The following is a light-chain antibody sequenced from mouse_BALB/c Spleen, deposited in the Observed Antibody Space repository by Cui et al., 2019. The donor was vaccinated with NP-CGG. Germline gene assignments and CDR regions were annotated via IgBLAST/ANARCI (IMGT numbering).Light chain of an antibody. CDR2: GTN. Sequence: QAVVTQESALTTSPGETVTLTCRSSTGAVTTSNYANWVQEKPDHLFTGLIGGTNNRAPGVPARFSGSLNGDKAAPTITGAQTEDEAIYFCALWYSNHWVFGGGTKLTVL. CDR3: ALWYSNHWV. CDR1: TGAVTTSNY. V-gene: IGLV1*01. J-gene: IGLJ1*01.